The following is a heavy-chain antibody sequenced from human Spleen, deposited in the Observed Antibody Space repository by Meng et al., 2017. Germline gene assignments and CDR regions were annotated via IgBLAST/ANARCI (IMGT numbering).Heavy chain of an antibody. D-gene: IGHD6-19*01. CDR3: ARGWWLATSNSNWFDP. J-gene: IGHJ5*02. V-gene: IGHV4-34*01. CDR1: GGSVSGYY. Sequence: QVQVQQWGASLLKPSETLSLPCAVYGGSVSGYYWSWIRQPPGKGLEWIGEINHSGSTNYNPSLKSRVTISVDTSKNQFSLKLSSVTAVDTAVYYCARGWWLATSNSNWFDPWGQGTLVTVSS. CDR2: INHSGST.